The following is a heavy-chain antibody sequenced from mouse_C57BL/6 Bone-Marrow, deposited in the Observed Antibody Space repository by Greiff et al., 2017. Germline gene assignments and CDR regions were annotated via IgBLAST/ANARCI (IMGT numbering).Heavy chain of an antibody. D-gene: IGHD2-1*01. CDR3: ARSYYGNFHWYFDV. J-gene: IGHJ1*03. CDR2: IDPSDSET. CDR1: GYTFTSYW. Sequence: QVQLQQPGAELVRPGSSVKLSCKASGYTFTSYWMHWVKQRPIQGLEWIGNIDPSDSETPYNQKFKDKATLTVDKSSSTAYMQLSSLTSEDSAVYYCARSYYGNFHWYFDVWGTGTTVTVSS. V-gene: IGHV1-52*01.